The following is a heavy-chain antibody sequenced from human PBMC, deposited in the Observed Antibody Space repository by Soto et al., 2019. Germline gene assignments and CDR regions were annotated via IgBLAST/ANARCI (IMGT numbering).Heavy chain of an antibody. CDR3: ARAPTMVYGTDPHYYYMDV. CDR1: GGSISSGGYY. J-gene: IGHJ6*03. V-gene: IGHV4-31*03. Sequence: SETLSLTCTVSGGSISSGGYYWSWIRQHPGKGLEWIGYIYYSGSTYYNPSLKSRVTISVDTSKNQFSLKLSSVTAADTAVYYCARAPTMVYGTDPHYYYMDVWGKGTTVTVSS. D-gene: IGHD2-8*01. CDR2: IYYSGST.